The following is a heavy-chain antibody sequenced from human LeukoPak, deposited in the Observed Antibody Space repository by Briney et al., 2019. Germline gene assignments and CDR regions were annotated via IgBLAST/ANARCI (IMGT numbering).Heavy chain of an antibody. CDR1: GFTFDDYT. D-gene: IGHD3-22*01. J-gene: IGHJ4*02. V-gene: IGHV3-43*01. Sequence: GGSLRLSCAASGFTFDDYTMHWVRQAPGKGLEWVSLISWDGGSTYYADSVKGRFTISRDNAKNSLYLQMNSLRAEDTAVYYCARGPVVRGYYDSSGYYPPRFDYWGQGTLVTVSS. CDR2: ISWDGGST. CDR3: ARGPVVRGYYDSSGYYPPRFDY.